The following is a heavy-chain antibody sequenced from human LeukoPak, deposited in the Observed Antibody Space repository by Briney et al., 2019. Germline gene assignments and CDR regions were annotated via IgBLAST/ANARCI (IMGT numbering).Heavy chain of an antibody. CDR1: GYTFTSYD. J-gene: IGHJ5*02. CDR2: LNPNSGKT. D-gene: IGHD4-23*01. Sequence: ASVKVPCKASGYTFTSYDLNWVRQAPGQGLEWMGWLNPNSGKTGYAQNFHGRVTITGNTAISTVYMELSSLRSEDTAVYYCARDYGGNSGWFDPWGQGTLVTVSS. CDR3: ARDYGGNSGWFDP. V-gene: IGHV1-8*03.